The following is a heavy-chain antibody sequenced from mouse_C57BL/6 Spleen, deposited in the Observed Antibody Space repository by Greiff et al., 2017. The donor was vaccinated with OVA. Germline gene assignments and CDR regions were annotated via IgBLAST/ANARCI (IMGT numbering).Heavy chain of an antibody. CDR2: IYPRSGNT. CDR3: ARLRGYDDWYFDV. D-gene: IGHD2-2*01. V-gene: IGHV1-81*01. J-gene: IGHJ1*03. Sequence: VQLQQSGAELARPGASVKLSCKASGYTFTSYGISWVKQRTGQGLEWIGEIYPRSGNTYYNEKFKGKATLTADKSSSTAYMELRSLTSEDSAVYFCARLRGYDDWYFDVWGTGTTVTVSS. CDR1: GYTFTSYG.